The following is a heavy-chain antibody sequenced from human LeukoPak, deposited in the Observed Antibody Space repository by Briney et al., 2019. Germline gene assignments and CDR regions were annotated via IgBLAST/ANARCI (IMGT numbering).Heavy chain of an antibody. V-gene: IGHV3-30*18. CDR1: GFTFSSYG. J-gene: IGHJ5*02. D-gene: IGHD1-20*01. CDR2: ISSDGSNR. CDR3: AKDQTITGTKKWLDP. Sequence: GGSLRLSCEASGFTFSSYGMHWVRQPPGKGLEWVAIISSDGSNRYYADSVKGRFTISRDNSKNTLYLQMNSLRAEDTAVYYCAKDQTITGTKKWLDPWGQGTLVTVSS.